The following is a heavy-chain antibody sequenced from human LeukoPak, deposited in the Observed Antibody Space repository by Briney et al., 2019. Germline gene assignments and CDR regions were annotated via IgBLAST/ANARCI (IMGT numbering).Heavy chain of an antibody. J-gene: IGHJ5*02. CDR1: GYTFTGYY. D-gene: IGHD3-3*01. CDR2: INPNSGGT. Sequence: ASVKVSCKASGYTFTGYYMHWVRQAPGQGLEWMGWINPNSGGTNYAQKFQGRVTMTRDTSISTAYMELSRLRSDDTAVYYCARDIGDYDFWSGYLSWFDPWGQGTLVTVS. CDR3: ARDIGDYDFWSGYLSWFDP. V-gene: IGHV1-2*02.